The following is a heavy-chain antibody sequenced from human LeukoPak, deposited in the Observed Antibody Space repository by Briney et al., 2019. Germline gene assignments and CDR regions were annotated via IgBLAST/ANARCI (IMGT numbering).Heavy chain of an antibody. CDR3: ASARTYYYDSSGYYGGAFDI. Sequence: SVKVSCKASGGTFSSYAISWVRQAPGQGLEWMGGIIPIFGTANYAQKFQGRVTMTRDTSTSTVYMELSSLRSEDTAVYYCASARTYYYDSSGYYGGAFDIWGQGTMVTVSS. D-gene: IGHD3-22*01. J-gene: IGHJ3*02. CDR2: IIPIFGTA. CDR1: GGTFSSYA. V-gene: IGHV1-69*05.